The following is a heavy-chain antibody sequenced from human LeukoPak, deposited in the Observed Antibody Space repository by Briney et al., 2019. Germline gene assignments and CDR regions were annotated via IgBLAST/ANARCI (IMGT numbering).Heavy chain of an antibody. CDR1: GFTFSSYG. Sequence: GGSLRLSCAASGFTFSSYGMHSVRQAPGKGLEWVAVISYDGSNKYYADSVKGRFTISRDNSKNTLYLQMNSLRAEDTAVYYCAKDRGRTSWRYYFDYWGQGTLVTVSS. CDR2: ISYDGSNK. V-gene: IGHV3-30*18. J-gene: IGHJ4*02. D-gene: IGHD2-2*01. CDR3: AKDRGRTSWRYYFDY.